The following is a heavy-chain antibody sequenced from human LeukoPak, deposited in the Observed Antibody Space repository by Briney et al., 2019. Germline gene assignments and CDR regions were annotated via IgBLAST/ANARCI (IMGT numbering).Heavy chain of an antibody. CDR1: GFTFDDYA. CDR3: ATHSTSYYYDSSGYFSFDP. D-gene: IGHD3-22*01. Sequence: PGRSLRLSCAASGFTFDDYAMHWVRQAPGKVLEWVSGITWNSGSTGYAASVKGRFTISRDNSKNSLYLQMNSLRAEDTAVYYCATHSTSYYYDSSGYFSFDPWGQGTLVSVSS. CDR2: ITWNSGST. V-gene: IGHV3-9*01. J-gene: IGHJ5*02.